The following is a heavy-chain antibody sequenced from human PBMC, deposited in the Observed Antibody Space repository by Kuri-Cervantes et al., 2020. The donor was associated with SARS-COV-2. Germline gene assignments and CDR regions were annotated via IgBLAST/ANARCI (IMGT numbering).Heavy chain of an antibody. J-gene: IGHJ4*02. Sequence: SETLSLTCTVSGGSISSSSYYWSWIRQPPGRGLEWIAYIYYSGSANYNPSLKSRVTISVDTSKNQFSLKLRSVTAADTAVYYCAREDGDYSSHFDYWGQGTLVTVSS. V-gene: IGHV4-61*01. CDR2: IYYSGSA. CDR3: AREDGDYSSHFDY. CDR1: GGSISSSSYY. D-gene: IGHD4-17*01.